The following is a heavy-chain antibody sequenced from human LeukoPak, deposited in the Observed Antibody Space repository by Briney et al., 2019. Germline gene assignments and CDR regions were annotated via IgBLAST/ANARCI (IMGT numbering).Heavy chain of an antibody. CDR1: GYTFINYY. CDR3: ARVYFDAFDT. J-gene: IGHJ3*02. Sequence: ASVKVSCKASGYTFINYYIHWVRQAPGQGLEWMGIINPSGGSTSYAQKFQGRVTMTRDTSTSTVYMELSSLRSEDTAVYYCARVYFDAFDTWGQGTMVTVSS. V-gene: IGHV1-46*01. CDR2: INPSGGST. D-gene: IGHD3-10*01.